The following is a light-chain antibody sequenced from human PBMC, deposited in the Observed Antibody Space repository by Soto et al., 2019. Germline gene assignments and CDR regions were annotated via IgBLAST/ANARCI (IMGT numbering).Light chain of an antibody. V-gene: IGKV3-20*01. CDR3: HQYGSSPVT. J-gene: IGKJ1*01. CDR1: QSVSSSY. CDR2: GAS. Sequence: EIVLTQSPGTLSLSPGERATLSCRASQSVSSSYLAWYQHKPGQAPRLLICGASSRATGIPDRFSGSGSGTDFTLTISRLEPEDFAVYYCHQYGSSPVTFGQGTKVDI.